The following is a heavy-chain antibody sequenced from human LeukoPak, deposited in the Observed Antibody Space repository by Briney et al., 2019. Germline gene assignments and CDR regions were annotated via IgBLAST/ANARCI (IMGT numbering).Heavy chain of an antibody. D-gene: IGHD5-18*01. Sequence: GGSLRLSCAASGFTFSSYGMHWVRQAPGKGLEWVAVIWYDGSNKYYADSVKGRFTISRDNSKNTLYLKMNSLRAEDTAVYYCARGSGYSYEKYYYYGMDVWGQGTTVTVSS. CDR3: ARGSGYSYEKYYYYGMDV. CDR1: GFTFSSYG. CDR2: IWYDGSNK. J-gene: IGHJ6*02. V-gene: IGHV3-33*01.